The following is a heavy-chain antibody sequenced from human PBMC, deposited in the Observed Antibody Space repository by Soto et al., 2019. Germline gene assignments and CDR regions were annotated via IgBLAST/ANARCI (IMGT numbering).Heavy chain of an antibody. CDR2: IWNDSSNK. CDR3: ATSNWNFFDY. J-gene: IGHJ4*02. Sequence: SLKISGAASGFSFSSYGMHWVRQAPGKGLEWVAVIWNDSSNKLYPDSVRGRFTVSRDNSESTLFLQMNSLRAEDTAVYYCATSNWNFFDYWGQGALVTVSS. V-gene: IGHV3-33*03. D-gene: IGHD1-20*01. CDR1: GFSFSSYG.